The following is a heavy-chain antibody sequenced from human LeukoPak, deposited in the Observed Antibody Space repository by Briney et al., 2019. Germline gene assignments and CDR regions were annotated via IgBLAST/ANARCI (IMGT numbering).Heavy chain of an antibody. D-gene: IGHD2-2*02. Sequence: GGSLRLSCAASGFTFSSYSMNFVRQAPGKGLEWVSSISSSSSYIYYADSVKGRFTISRDNAKNSLYLQMNSLKTEDTAVYYCTRVDSVVVPAAIAYFDYWGQGTLVTVSS. V-gene: IGHV3-21*03. CDR2: ISSSSSYI. CDR3: TRVDSVVVPAAIAYFDY. CDR1: GFTFSSYS. J-gene: IGHJ4*02.